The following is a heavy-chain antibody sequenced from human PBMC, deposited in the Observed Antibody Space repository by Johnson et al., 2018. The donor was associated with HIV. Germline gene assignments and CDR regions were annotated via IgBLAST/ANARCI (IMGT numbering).Heavy chain of an antibody. CDR3: ARDSSSWYEGAFDI. J-gene: IGHJ3*02. CDR1: GFTFSSYA. CDR2: ISYDGSNK. Sequence: QVKLVESGGGVVQPGRSLRLSCAASGFTFSSYAMHWVRQAPGKGLEWVAVISYDGSNKYYADSVKGRITISRDNAKNSLYLQMNSLRAEDTAVYYCARDSSSWYEGAFDIWGQGTMVTVSS. D-gene: IGHD6-13*01. V-gene: IGHV3-30*04.